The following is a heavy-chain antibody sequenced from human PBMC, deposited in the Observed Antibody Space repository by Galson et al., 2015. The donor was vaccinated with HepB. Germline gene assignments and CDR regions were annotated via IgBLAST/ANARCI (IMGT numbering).Heavy chain of an antibody. Sequence: SVKVSCKASGYTFTSYGISWVRQAPGQGLEWMGWISAYNGNTNYAQKLQGRVTMTTDTSTSTAYMELRSLRSDDTAVYYCARRSQGPVVTPKDYWGQGTLVTVSS. CDR1: GYTFTSYG. V-gene: IGHV1-18*04. J-gene: IGHJ4*02. CDR2: ISAYNGNT. CDR3: ARRSQGPVVTPKDY. D-gene: IGHD4-23*01.